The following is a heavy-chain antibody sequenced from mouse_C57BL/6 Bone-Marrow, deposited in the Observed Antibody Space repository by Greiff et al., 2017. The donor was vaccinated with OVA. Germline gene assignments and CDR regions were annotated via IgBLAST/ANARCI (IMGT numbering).Heavy chain of an antibody. Sequence: VQLQQSGAELARPGASVKLSCKASGYTFTSYGISWVKQRPGQGLEWIGEIYPRSGNTYYNEKFKGKATLTADKSSSTAYMELRSLTSEDSAVYYCASDYYGSSYWGQGTTLTVSS. CDR3: ASDYYGSSY. CDR1: GYTFTSYG. V-gene: IGHV1-81*01. D-gene: IGHD1-1*01. CDR2: IYPRSGNT. J-gene: IGHJ2*01.